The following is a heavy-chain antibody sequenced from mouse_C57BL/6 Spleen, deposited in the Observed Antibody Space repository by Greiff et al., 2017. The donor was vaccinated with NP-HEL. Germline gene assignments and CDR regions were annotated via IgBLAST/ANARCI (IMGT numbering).Heavy chain of an antibody. J-gene: IGHJ1*03. CDR3: ARDLRYYYGSSYGYFDV. V-gene: IGHV5-16*01. Sequence: EVMLVESEGGLVQPGSSMKLSCTASGFTFSDYYMAWVRQVPEKGLEWVANINYDGSGTYYLDSLKSRFIISRDNAKNILYLQMSSLKSEDTATYYCARDLRYYYGSSYGYFDVWGTGTTVTVSS. CDR1: GFTFSDYY. D-gene: IGHD1-1*01. CDR2: INYDGSGT.